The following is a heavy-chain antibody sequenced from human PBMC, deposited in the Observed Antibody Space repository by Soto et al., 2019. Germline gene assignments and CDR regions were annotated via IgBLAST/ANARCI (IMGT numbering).Heavy chain of an antibody. Sequence: QVQLVESGGGVVQPGRSLRLSCAASGFTFSSYAMHWVRQAPGKGLEWVAVISYDGSNKYYADSVKGRFTISRDTSKKTLYLQMNSLRAENTAVYYCARSGAYYYDSSGYSTYYYGMDVWGQGTTVTVSS. CDR3: ARSGAYYYDSSGYSTYYYGMDV. CDR1: GFTFSSYA. D-gene: IGHD3-22*01. J-gene: IGHJ6*02. V-gene: IGHV3-30-3*01. CDR2: ISYDGSNK.